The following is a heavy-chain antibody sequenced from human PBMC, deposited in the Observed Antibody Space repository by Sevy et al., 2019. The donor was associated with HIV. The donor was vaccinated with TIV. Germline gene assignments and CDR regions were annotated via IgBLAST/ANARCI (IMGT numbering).Heavy chain of an antibody. Sequence: GGSLRLSCAATGFTVNSNYMSWVRQAPGKGLEWVSIIYTGDNTYYTDSVEGRFTISRDNSNNTLYLQMNSLRAEDTAVYYWARLSVYYYDSDGYYTTGNAFDIWGQGTMVTVSS. CDR3: ARLSVYYYDSDGYYTTGNAFDI. J-gene: IGHJ3*02. V-gene: IGHV3-53*01. CDR1: GFTVNSNY. D-gene: IGHD3-22*01. CDR2: IYTGDNT.